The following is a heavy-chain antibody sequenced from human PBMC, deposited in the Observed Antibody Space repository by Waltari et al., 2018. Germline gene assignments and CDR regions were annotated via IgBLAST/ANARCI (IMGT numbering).Heavy chain of an antibody. Sequence: EVELVQSGGGLVQPGGSLRLSCAGSGFTFSCFWMQWVRQVPGKGLVWVSRISNDGRTTDYTDAVKGRFTISRDNAKDTLYLQMNSLRAEDTAVYYCARDSSHLPAAFDNWGQGTLVTVSS. D-gene: IGHD2-2*01. CDR2: ISNDGRTT. CDR1: GFTFSCFW. J-gene: IGHJ4*02. V-gene: IGHV3-74*01. CDR3: ARDSSHLPAAFDN.